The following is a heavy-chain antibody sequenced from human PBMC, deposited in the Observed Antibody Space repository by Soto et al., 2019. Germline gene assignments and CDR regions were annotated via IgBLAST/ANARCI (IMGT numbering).Heavy chain of an antibody. J-gene: IGHJ4*02. CDR3: VRSGGTYPDH. D-gene: IGHD1-26*01. Sequence: SETLSLTCAVSGYYISSGYYWAWIRQPPGKGLEWIGNIYHSGSTYYNPSLNSRVTMSVDTSKNQFSLSLRSATAADTAIYYCVRSGGTYPDHWGQGALVTVPQ. V-gene: IGHV4-38-2*01. CDR2: IYHSGST. CDR1: GYYISSGYY.